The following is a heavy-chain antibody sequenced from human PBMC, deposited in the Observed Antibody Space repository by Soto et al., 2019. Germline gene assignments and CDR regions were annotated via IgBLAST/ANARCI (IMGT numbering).Heavy chain of an antibody. V-gene: IGHV1-18*04. J-gene: IGHJ6*02. D-gene: IGHD5-12*01. Sequence: ASVKVSCKASGYTFTSYGISWVRQAPGQGLEWMGWISAYNGNTNYAQKLQGRVTMTTDTSTSTAYMELRSLRSDDTAVYYCASCRGRGGYDYFGCYYYYGMDVWGQGTTVTVSS. CDR3: ASCRGRGGYDYFGCYYYYGMDV. CDR2: ISAYNGNT. CDR1: GYTFTSYG.